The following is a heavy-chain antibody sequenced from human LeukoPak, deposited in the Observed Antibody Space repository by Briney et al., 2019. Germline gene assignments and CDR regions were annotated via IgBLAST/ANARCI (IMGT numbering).Heavy chain of an antibody. J-gene: IGHJ4*02. Sequence: SVTVSCKASGGTFSSYAISWVRQAPGQGLEWMGGIIPIFGTANYAQKFQGKVAITADESTSTAYMELSSLRSEDTAVYYCARGLWHRTNTYYFDYWGQGTLVTVSS. CDR2: IIPIFGTA. CDR1: GGTFSSYA. D-gene: IGHD1-1*01. V-gene: IGHV1-69*13. CDR3: ARGLWHRTNTYYFDY.